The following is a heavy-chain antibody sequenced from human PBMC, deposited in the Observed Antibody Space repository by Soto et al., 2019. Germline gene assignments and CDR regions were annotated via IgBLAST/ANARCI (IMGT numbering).Heavy chain of an antibody. CDR3: AKGSSSLYSGWYFDL. CDR1: GFTFSSYG. CDR2: ISYDGSNK. D-gene: IGHD6-13*01. J-gene: IGHJ2*01. Sequence: QVQLVESGGGVVQPGRSLRLSCAASGFTFSSYGMHWVRQAPGKGLEWVAVISYDGSNKYYADSVKGRFTISRDNSKNTLYLQMNSLRAEDTAVYYCAKGSSSLYSGWYFDLWGRGTLVTVSS. V-gene: IGHV3-30*18.